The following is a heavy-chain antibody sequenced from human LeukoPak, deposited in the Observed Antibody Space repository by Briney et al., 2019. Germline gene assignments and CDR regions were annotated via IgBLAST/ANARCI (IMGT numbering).Heavy chain of an antibody. J-gene: IGHJ6*04. CDR3: AKDASPMGGGDYYGMDV. CDR2: ISYDGSNK. CDR1: GFTFSSYG. V-gene: IGHV3-30*18. Sequence: GGSLRLSCAASGFTFSSYGIHWVRQAPGKVLEWVAVISYDGSNKYYADSVKGRFTISRDNSKNTLYLQMNSLRAEDTAVYYCAKDASPMGGGDYYGMDVWGKGTTVTVSS. D-gene: IGHD3-10*01.